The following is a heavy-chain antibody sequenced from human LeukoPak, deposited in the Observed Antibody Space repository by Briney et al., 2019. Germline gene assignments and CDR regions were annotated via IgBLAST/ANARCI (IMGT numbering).Heavy chain of an antibody. V-gene: IGHV4-59*01. Sequence: SETLSLTCTVSGGSMRSYYWSWIRQPPGKGLEWIEYIDYRGITTYNPSLKSRVTISIDTSKSQFSLKLTSVTAADTAVYYCARDSTDWVAQHFDPWGQGIQVTVSS. CDR1: GGSMRSYY. J-gene: IGHJ5*02. D-gene: IGHD3-9*01. CDR2: IDYRGIT. CDR3: ARDSTDWVAQHFDP.